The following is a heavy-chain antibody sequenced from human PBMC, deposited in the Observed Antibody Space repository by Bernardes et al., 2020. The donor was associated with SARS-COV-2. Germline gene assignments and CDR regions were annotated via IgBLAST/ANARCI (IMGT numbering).Heavy chain of an antibody. Sequence: GGSLRLSCSASGFTFSSYSMHWVRQAPGKGLEYVSAITSNGDTTYYADSVKGRFTISRDNSKNTLYLQLSSLRPEDTAVYYCVKDRALQSTSCLLDYWGQGTLVTVSS. D-gene: IGHD2-2*01. V-gene: IGHV3-64D*08. J-gene: IGHJ4*02. CDR3: VKDRALQSTSCLLDY. CDR2: ITSNGDTT. CDR1: GFTFSSYS.